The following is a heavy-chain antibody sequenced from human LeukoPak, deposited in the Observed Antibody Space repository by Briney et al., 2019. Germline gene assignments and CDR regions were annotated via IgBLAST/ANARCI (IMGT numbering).Heavy chain of an antibody. Sequence: SVKVSCKASGFTFTSPAMQWVRQARGQRLEWIGWIVVGSGNTNYAQKFQERVTITRDMSTSTAYMELSSLRSEDTAVYYCAVYSSSSLSYYYGMDVWGQGTTVTVSS. CDR1: GFTFTSPA. CDR3: AVYSSSSLSYYYGMDV. J-gene: IGHJ6*02. D-gene: IGHD6-6*01. V-gene: IGHV1-58*02. CDR2: IVVGSGNT.